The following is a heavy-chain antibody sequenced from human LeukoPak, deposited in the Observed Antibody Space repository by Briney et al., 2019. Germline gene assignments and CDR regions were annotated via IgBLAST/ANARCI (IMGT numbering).Heavy chain of an antibody. J-gene: IGHJ4*02. CDR2: IIPIFGTA. CDR1: GYTFTSYY. CDR3: ARAYDHEYYFDY. D-gene: IGHD3-16*01. Sequence: GASVKVSCKTSGYTFTSYYMHWVRQAPGQGLEWMGGIIPIFGTANYAQKFQGRVTITADESTSTAYMELSSLRSEDTAVYYCARAYDHEYYFDYWGQGTLVTVSS. V-gene: IGHV1-69*13.